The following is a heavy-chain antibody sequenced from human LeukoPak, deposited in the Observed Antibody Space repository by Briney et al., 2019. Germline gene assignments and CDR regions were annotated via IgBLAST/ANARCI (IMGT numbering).Heavy chain of an antibody. D-gene: IGHD6-19*01. CDR2: ISYDESNK. Sequence: GRSLRLSCAASGFTFSSYAMNWVRQAPGKGLEGVAVISYDESNKYYADSVKGRFTISRDNSKNTLFVQMNSLRAEDTAVYYCARDDLAVAGMGLDWGQGTLVTVSS. CDR3: ARDDLAVAGMGLD. CDR1: GFTFSSYA. J-gene: IGHJ4*02. V-gene: IGHV3-30-3*01.